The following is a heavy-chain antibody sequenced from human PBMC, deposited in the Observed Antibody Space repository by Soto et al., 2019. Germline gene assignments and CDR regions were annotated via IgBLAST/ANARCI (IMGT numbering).Heavy chain of an antibody. V-gene: IGHV3-23*01. J-gene: IGHJ4*02. CDR3: AKGGHSTNYVGVSGEFDC. CDR2: VSTGGSST. D-gene: IGHD3-10*02. CDR1: GFTFSTCA. Sequence: EVTLLESGGGLVQPGGSLRLSCAASGFTFSTCAMSWVRQAPGKGLEWVSGVSTGGSSTYFSDSVKGRFCISRDNSKNPLYLQMKSPRAEDAAVDYCAKGGHSTNYVGVSGEFDCCDRGTLVIVSS.